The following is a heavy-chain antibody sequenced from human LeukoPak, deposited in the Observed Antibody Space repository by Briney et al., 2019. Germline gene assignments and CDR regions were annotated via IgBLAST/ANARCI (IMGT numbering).Heavy chain of an antibody. CDR1: GFTFSSYV. CDR2: ISESGGAP. J-gene: IGHJ4*02. Sequence: PGGSLRLSCVGSGFTFSSYVMSWVRQPPGKGLEWVSSISESGGAPLYVDSVKGRFAISRDNSRNTLFLQLSGLRVEDTAIYYCAIFHAPGSRGRGSGFWGQGTLVTVSS. CDR3: AIFHAPGSRGRGSGF. D-gene: IGHD3-10*01. V-gene: IGHV3-23*01.